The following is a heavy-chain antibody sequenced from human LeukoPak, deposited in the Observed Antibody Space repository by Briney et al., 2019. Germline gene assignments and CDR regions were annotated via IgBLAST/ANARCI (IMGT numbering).Heavy chain of an antibody. CDR1: GFIFNTYA. CDR3: AKDRESVPVAVHFDY. D-gene: IGHD2-15*01. V-gene: IGHV3-23*01. CDR2: ISHSGDST. Sequence: GGSLRLSCAASGFIFNTYAMFWVRQAPGKGLEWVSAISHSGDSTYYADSVKGRFTISRDSSKNTLYLQLNNLRAEDTAIYYCAKDRESVPVAVHFDYWGHGTLVTVSS. J-gene: IGHJ4*01.